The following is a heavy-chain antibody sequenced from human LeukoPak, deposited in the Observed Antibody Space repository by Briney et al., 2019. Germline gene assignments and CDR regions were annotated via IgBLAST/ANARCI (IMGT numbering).Heavy chain of an antibody. CDR1: GFTFGSYE. J-gene: IGHJ6*02. V-gene: IGHV3-48*03. D-gene: IGHD4-17*01. CDR3: ARALRVEAYGMDV. CDR2: ISSSGSTI. Sequence: PGGSLRLSCAASGFTFGSYEMNWVRQAPGKGLEWVSYISSSGSTIYYADSVKGRFTISRDNAKNSLYLQMNSLRAEDTAVYYCARALRVEAYGMDVWGQGTTVTVSS.